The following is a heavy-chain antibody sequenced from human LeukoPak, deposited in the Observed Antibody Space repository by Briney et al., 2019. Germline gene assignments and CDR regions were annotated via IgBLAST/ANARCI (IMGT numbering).Heavy chain of an antibody. CDR2: IYSDGST. Sequence: HPGGSLRLSCATSGFSVGNNYMSWVRQAPGKGLEWVSFIYSDGSTYHADSLKGRFTISRDNFRNTLFLQMNNLRAEDTAVYYCVRGHEETMAYGYWGQGTLVTVSS. CDR3: VRGHEETMAYGY. CDR1: GFSVGNNY. J-gene: IGHJ4*02. D-gene: IGHD2-8*01. V-gene: IGHV3-66*01.